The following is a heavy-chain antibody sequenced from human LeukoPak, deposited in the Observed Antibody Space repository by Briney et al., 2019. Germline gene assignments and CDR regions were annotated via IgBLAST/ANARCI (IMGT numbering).Heavy chain of an antibody. CDR1: GFSLSNSPAG. V-gene: IGHV2-5*02. CDR2: IYWDDDR. CDR3: AHTVGYYDSSGYYDD. D-gene: IGHD3-22*01. Sequence: SGPTLAKPTQTLTLTCTFSGFSLSNSPAGMGWIRQPSGKALEWLALIYWDDDRRYSPSLKSRLTITKDTSKNQLVLTIANMDPVDTATYYCAHTVGYYDSSGYYDDWGQGTPVTVSS. J-gene: IGHJ4*02.